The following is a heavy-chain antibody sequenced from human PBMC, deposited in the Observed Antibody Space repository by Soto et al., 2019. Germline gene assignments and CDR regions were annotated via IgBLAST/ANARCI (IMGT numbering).Heavy chain of an antibody. Sequence: QVQLVQSGAEVKKPGSSVKVSCKASGGTFSSYAISWVRQAPGQGLEWMGGIIPIFGTANYAQKFQGRVTITADESTSTAYMELSSPRSEDTAVYYCARDCTNGVCRGGYYYGMDVWGQGTTVTVSS. J-gene: IGHJ6*02. D-gene: IGHD2-8*01. V-gene: IGHV1-69*01. CDR1: GGTFSSYA. CDR3: ARDCTNGVCRGGYYYGMDV. CDR2: IIPIFGTA.